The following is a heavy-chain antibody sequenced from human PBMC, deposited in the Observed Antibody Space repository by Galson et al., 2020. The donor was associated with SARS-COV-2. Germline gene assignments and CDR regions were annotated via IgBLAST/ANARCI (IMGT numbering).Heavy chain of an antibody. V-gene: IGHV4-4*02. CDR3: ARVSAVVLAEYFDY. CDR1: GGSISSSNW. D-gene: IGHD2-15*01. CDR2: IYHSGST. J-gene: IGHJ4*02. Sequence: SETLSLTCAVSGGSISSSNWWSWVRQPPGKGLEWIGEIYHSGSTRYNPSLKSRVTISVDKSKNNFSLKLTSVTAADTAVYYCARVSAVVLAEYFDYWGQGTLVTVSS.